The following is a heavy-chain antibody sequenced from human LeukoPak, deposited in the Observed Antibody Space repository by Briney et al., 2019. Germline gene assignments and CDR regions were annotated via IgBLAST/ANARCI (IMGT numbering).Heavy chain of an antibody. CDR1: GGTFSSYA. D-gene: IGHD6-19*01. J-gene: IGHJ4*02. CDR3: ARVEAVAGFQYYFDY. CDR2: IIPIFGTA. V-gene: IGHV1-69*13. Sequence: GASVTVSFKASGGTFSSYAISWVRQAPGQGLEWMGGIIPIFGTANYAQKFQGRVTITADESTSTAYMELSSLRSEDTAVYYCARVEAVAGFQYYFDYWGQGTLVTVSS.